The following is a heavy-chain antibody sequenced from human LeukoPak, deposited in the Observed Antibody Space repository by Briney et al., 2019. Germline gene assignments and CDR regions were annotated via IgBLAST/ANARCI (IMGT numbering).Heavy chain of an antibody. Sequence: SETLSLTCTVSGGSISSSSYYWGWIRQPPGKGLEWIGSIYYSGSTYYNPSLRSRVTISVDTSKNQFSLKLSSVTAADRAVYYCARHPMTTPLDYWGQGTLVTVSS. CDR1: GGSISSSSYY. V-gene: IGHV4-39*01. D-gene: IGHD4-11*01. J-gene: IGHJ4*02. CDR2: IYYSGST. CDR3: ARHPMTTPLDY.